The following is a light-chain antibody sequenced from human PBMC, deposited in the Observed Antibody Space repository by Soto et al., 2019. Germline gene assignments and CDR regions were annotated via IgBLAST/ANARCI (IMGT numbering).Light chain of an antibody. J-gene: IGLJ3*02. CDR3: CSYAGSSTLV. CDR1: SSDVGSYNL. V-gene: IGLV2-23*02. CDR2: EVS. Sequence: QSALTQPASISGSPGQSITISCTGTSSDVGSYNLVSWYQQHPGKAPKLIIYEVSKQPSGVSNRFSGSKSGNTASLTISGLQAEDEADYYCCSYAGSSTLVFGGGTKLTVL.